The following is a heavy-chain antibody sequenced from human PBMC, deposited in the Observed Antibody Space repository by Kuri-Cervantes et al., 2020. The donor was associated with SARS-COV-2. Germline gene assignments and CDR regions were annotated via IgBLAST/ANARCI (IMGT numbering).Heavy chain of an antibody. CDR1: GFTFSSYS. V-gene: IGHV3-15*01. CDR3: TTDIVVVPAARVDYYYMDV. CDR2: IKSKTDGGTT. J-gene: IGHJ6*03. D-gene: IGHD2-2*01. Sequence: GESLKISCAASGFTFSSYSMNWVRQAPGKGPEWVGRIKSKTDGGTTDYAAPVKGRFTISRDDSKNTLYLQMNSLKTEDTAVYYCTTDIVVVPAARVDYYYMDVWGKGTTVTVSS.